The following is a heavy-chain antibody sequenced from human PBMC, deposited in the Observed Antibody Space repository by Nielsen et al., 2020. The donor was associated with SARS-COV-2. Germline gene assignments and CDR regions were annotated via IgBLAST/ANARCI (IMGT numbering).Heavy chain of an antibody. V-gene: IGHV3-30*18. D-gene: IGHD2-15*01. Sequence: TLKISCAASGFTFSTYGMHWVRQAPGKGLEWMAAISYDGSNKYYVDSVKGRFTISRDNSKNTLYLQMSSLREEDTAVYYCAKDWTAIVVVPSGGVDYWGQGTLVTVSS. CDR1: GFTFSTYG. CDR3: AKDWTAIVVVPSGGVDY. CDR2: ISYDGSNK. J-gene: IGHJ4*02.